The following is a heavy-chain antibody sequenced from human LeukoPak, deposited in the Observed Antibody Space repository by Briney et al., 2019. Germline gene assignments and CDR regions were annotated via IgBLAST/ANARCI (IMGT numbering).Heavy chain of an antibody. CDR1: GGSISSGGYS. CDR3: ARAQIRYFDWLLTGPFDY. Sequence: SQTLSLTCAVSGGSISSGGYSWSWIRQPPRKGLEWIGYIYHSGSTYYNPSLKSRVTISVDRSKNQFSLKLSSVTAADTAVYYCARAQIRYFDWLLTGPFDYWGQGTLVTVSS. V-gene: IGHV4-30-2*01. J-gene: IGHJ4*02. D-gene: IGHD3-9*01. CDR2: IYHSGST.